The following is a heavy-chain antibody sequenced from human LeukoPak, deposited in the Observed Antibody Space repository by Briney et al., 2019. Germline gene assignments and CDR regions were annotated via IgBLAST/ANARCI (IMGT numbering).Heavy chain of an antibody. CDR3: ARGALNYYDSSGYYPYYFDY. D-gene: IGHD3-22*01. V-gene: IGHV1-8*01. Sequence: ASVKVSCKASGYTFTSYDINWVRQATGQGLEWMGWMNPNSGNTGYAQKFQGRVTMTRDTSISTAYMELSRLRSDDTAVYYCARGALNYYDSSGYYPYYFDYWGQGTLVTVSS. CDR1: GYTFTSYD. J-gene: IGHJ4*02. CDR2: MNPNSGNT.